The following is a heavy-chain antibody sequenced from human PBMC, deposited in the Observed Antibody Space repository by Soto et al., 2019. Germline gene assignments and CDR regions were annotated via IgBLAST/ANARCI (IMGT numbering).Heavy chain of an antibody. D-gene: IGHD4-17*01. V-gene: IGHV3-33*01. Sequence: GGSLRLSCAASGFTFSSYGMHWVRQAPGKGLEWVAVIWYAGSNKYYADSVKGRFTISRDNSKNTLYLQMNSVRAEDTAVYYCPRGEHGTYGGLGYYYYGMDVWGQGTTVTVS. J-gene: IGHJ6*02. CDR3: PRGEHGTYGGLGYYYYGMDV. CDR1: GFTFSSYG. CDR2: IWYAGSNK.